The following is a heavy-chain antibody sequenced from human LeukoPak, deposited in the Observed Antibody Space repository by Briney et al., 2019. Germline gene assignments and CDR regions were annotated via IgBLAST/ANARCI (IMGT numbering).Heavy chain of an antibody. CDR1: GYTFTNYG. J-gene: IGHJ5*02. D-gene: IGHD1-26*01. CDR3: ARDFPLGLYSGSFPNWFDP. Sequence: ASGKVSCKASGYTFTNYGMNWVRQAPGQGLEWMGWINTNTGNPTYAQGFTGWFVFSLDTSVSTAYLQISSLKAEDTAVYYCARDFPLGLYSGSFPNWFDPWGQGTLVTVSS. CDR2: INTNTGNP. V-gene: IGHV7-4-1*02.